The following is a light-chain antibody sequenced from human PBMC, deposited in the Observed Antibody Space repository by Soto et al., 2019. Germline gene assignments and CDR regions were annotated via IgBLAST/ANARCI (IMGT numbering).Light chain of an antibody. CDR1: NSDVGGYNY. Sequence: QSALTQPPSASGSPGQSVTISCTGTNSDVGGYNYVSWYQQHPGKAPKLMIYEVSKRPSGVPDRFSGSKSGNTASLTVSGLQAEDEADYYCSSYAGSNNKVFGGGTKVTVL. CDR2: EVS. J-gene: IGLJ2*01. CDR3: SSYAGSNNKV. V-gene: IGLV2-8*01.